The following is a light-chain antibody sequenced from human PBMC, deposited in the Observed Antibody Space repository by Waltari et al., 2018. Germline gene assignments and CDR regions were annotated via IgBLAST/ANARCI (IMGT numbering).Light chain of an antibody. V-gene: IGLV4-69*01. CDR2: VNSDGSH. CDR1: SGHSSNI. CDR3: QTGGHGTWV. Sequence: QLVLTQSPSASASLGASVKLTCTPSSGHSSNIIAWHQQQPEKGPRYLMKVNSDGSHSKGDEIPDRFSGSSSGAERYLTISSLQSEGEADYYCQTGGHGTWVFGGGTKLTVL. J-gene: IGLJ3*02.